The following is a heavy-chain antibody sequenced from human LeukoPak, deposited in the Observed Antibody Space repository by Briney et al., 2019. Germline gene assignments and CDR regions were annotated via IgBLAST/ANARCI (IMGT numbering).Heavy chain of an antibody. CDR3: ARDRQVVMRMPLSY. CDR2: IIPILGIA. V-gene: IGHV1-69*04. D-gene: IGHD2-21*01. CDR1: GGTFSSYA. J-gene: IGHJ4*02. Sequence: SVKVSCKASGGTFSSYAISWVRQAPGQGLEWMGRIIPILGIANYAQKFQGRVTITADKSTSTAYMELSSLRSEDTAVYYCARDRQVVMRMPLSYWGQGTLVTVSS.